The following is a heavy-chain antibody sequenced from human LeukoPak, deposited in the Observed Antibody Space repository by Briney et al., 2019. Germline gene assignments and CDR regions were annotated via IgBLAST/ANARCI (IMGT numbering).Heavy chain of an antibody. CDR1: GFTFSSYS. V-gene: IGHV3-21*01. CDR2: ISSSSSYI. CDR3: ASEVIYYDSSGYIKTDY. J-gene: IGHJ4*02. D-gene: IGHD3-22*01. Sequence: GSPRLSCAASGFTFSSYSMNWVRQAPGKGLEWVSSISSSSSYIYYADSVKGRFTISRDNAKNSLYLQMNSLRAEDTAVYYCASEVIYYDSSGYIKTDYWGQGTLVTVSS.